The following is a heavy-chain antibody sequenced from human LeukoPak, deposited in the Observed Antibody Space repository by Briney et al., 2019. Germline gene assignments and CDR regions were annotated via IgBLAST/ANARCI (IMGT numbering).Heavy chain of an antibody. CDR1: GGTFSSYA. J-gene: IGHJ4*02. CDR2: ISAYNGNT. Sequence: ASVKVSCKASGGTFSSYAISWVRQAPGQGLEWMGWISAYNGNTNYAQKLQGRVTMTTDTSTSTAYMELRSLRSDDTAVYYCARDIPLDYDFWSGYPYQLFDYWGQGTLVTVSS. CDR3: ARDIPLDYDFWSGYPYQLFDY. D-gene: IGHD3-3*01. V-gene: IGHV1-18*01.